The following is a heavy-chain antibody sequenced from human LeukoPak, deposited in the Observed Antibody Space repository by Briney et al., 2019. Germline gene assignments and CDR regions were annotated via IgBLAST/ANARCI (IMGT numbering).Heavy chain of an antibody. V-gene: IGHV3-7*01. CDR1: GFTFSNYW. J-gene: IGHJ4*02. CDR3: ARDGRKLRDGYNY. D-gene: IGHD5-24*01. CDR2: IKQDGSEK. Sequence: GGSLRLSCAASGFTFSNYWMSWVRQAPGKGLEWVANIKQDGSEKYYVDSVKGRFTISRDNAKNSLYLQMNSLRAEDTAVYYCARDGRKLRDGYNYGGQGTLVTVSS.